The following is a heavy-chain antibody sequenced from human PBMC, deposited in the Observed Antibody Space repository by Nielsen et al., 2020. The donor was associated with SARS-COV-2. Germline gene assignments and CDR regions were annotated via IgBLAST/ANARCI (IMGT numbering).Heavy chain of an antibody. CDR3: ARAQSIRRYFDY. V-gene: IGHV3-30-3*01. CDR2: ISYDGSNK. J-gene: IGHJ4*02. Sequence: GGSLRLSCAASGFTFSCYAMHWVRQAPGKGLEWVAVISYDGSNKYYADSVKGRFTISRDNSKNTLYLQMNSLRAEDTAVYYCARAQSIRRYFDYWGQGTLVTVSS. D-gene: IGHD3-3*02. CDR1: GFTFSCYA.